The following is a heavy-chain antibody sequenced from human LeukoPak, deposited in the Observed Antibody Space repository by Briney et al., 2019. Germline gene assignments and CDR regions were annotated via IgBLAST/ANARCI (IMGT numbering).Heavy chain of an antibody. CDR1: GYTVTGYY. J-gene: IGHJ4*02. V-gene: IGHV1-2*06. Sequence: ASVKLSCKASGYTVTGYYMHWVRQAPGLGLEWRRRINLNSGGTNYAQKLQGRVTTTRNSSISTAYVELSRLRSDAAAVFYCEDKDRISMVSGAVPAYWCRGPLILVS. CDR3: EDKDRISMVSGAVPAY. CDR2: INLNSGGT. D-gene: IGHD3-10*01.